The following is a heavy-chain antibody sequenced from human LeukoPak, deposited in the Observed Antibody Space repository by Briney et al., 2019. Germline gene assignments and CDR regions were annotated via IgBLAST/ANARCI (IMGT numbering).Heavy chain of an antibody. J-gene: IGHJ4*02. CDR2: MSFDGSDK. D-gene: IGHD2-2*01. CDR3: ARAQLEYCSTTSCYVFDS. CDR1: GFTFSSYG. Sequence: PGGSLRLSCAASGFTFSSYGMHWVRQAPGKGLEWVAVMSFDGSDKYYADSVKGRFTISTDISKNTLYLEMNSLRADDTAMYYCARAQLEYCSTTSCYVFDSWGQGTLVTVSS. V-gene: IGHV3-30*19.